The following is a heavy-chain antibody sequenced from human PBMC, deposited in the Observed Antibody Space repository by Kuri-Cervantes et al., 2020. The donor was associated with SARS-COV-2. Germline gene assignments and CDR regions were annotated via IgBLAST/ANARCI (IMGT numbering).Heavy chain of an antibody. V-gene: IGHV4-34*01. CDR2: VNHTGST. J-gene: IGHJ4*02. CDR3: AREDVVGPTRSDY. CDR1: GGSFSSSY. D-gene: IGHD1-26*01. Sequence: SQTLSLTCAVAGGSFSSSYCTWIRQPPERRLEWIGEVNHTGSTNYNPSLKSRVTMSVATSKNQFSLKLSSVTAADTAVYYFAREDVVGPTRSDYWGQGTLVTVSS.